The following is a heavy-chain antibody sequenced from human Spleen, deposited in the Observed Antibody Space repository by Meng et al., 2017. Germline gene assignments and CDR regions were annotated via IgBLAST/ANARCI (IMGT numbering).Heavy chain of an antibody. CDR1: GYSISSGYY. D-gene: IGHD5-12*01. CDR2: MYHSGNT. CDR3: ARSNGGYDLGVAY. V-gene: IGHV4-38-2*01. J-gene: IGHJ4*02. Sequence: SETLSLTCGVSGYSISSGYYWGWIRQPPGKGLEWIGSMYHSGNTYYNPSLMSRVTISVDTSKNQFSLKLSSVTAIDTAVYYCARSNGGYDLGVAYWGQGNLVTVSS.